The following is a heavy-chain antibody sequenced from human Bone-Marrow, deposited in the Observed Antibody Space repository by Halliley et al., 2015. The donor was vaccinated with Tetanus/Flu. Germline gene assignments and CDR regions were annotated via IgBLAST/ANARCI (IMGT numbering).Heavy chain of an antibody. J-gene: IGHJ4*02. CDR2: VYPSNSEV. CDR3: ARRWAYSSGWYDY. V-gene: IGHV5-51*01. Sequence: LEWVGIVYPSNSEVRYSPSFEGLVPISADRSTSTAFLQWSSLRAADPAIYYCARRWAYSSGWYDYWGQGTLATVSS. D-gene: IGHD6-19*01.